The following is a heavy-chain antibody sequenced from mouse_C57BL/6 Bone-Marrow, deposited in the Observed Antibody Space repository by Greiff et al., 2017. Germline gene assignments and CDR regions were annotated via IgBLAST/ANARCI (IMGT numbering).Heavy chain of an antibody. Sequence: QVQLQQPGAELVRPGSSVKLSCKASGYTFTSYWMDWVKQRPGQGLEWIGNIYPSDSETHYNQKFKDKATLTVDKSSSTAYMQLSSLTSEDSAVYYCARDYYGSLYFDVWGTGTTVTVSS. J-gene: IGHJ1*03. V-gene: IGHV1-61*01. CDR3: ARDYYGSLYFDV. D-gene: IGHD1-1*01. CDR1: GYTFTSYW. CDR2: IYPSDSET.